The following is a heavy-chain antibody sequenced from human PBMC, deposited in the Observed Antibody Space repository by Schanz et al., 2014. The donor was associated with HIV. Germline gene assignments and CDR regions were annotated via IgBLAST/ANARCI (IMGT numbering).Heavy chain of an antibody. Sequence: QVQLVQSGAEVKKPGSSVKVSCKASGGTFSSHAISWVRQAPGQGLEWMGGIIPIFGTANYARKFQGRVTITADESTSTAYMDLTSLRYEDTALYYCAASMYNGSYGTHYYFDLWGRGTLVTVSS. CDR3: AASMYNGSYGTHYYFDL. CDR2: IIPIFGTA. D-gene: IGHD1-26*01. J-gene: IGHJ2*01. CDR1: GGTFSSHA. V-gene: IGHV1-69*01.